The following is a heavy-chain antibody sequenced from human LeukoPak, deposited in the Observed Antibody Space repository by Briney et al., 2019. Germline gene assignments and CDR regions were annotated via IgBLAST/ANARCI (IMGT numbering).Heavy chain of an antibody. CDR2: INHSGST. CDR1: GGSFSGYY. V-gene: IGHV4-34*01. Sequence: SETLSLTCAVYGGSFSGYYWSWIRQPPGKGLEWIGEINHSGSTNYNPSLKSRVTISVDTSKNQFSLKLSSVTAADTAVYYCASLVGIAAHMGNNDYWGQGTLVTVSS. D-gene: IGHD6-13*01. CDR3: ASLVGIAAHMGNNDY. J-gene: IGHJ4*02.